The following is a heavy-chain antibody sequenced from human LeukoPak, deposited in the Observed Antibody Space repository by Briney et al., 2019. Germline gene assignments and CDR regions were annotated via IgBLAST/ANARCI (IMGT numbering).Heavy chain of an antibody. V-gene: IGHV3-20*04. Sequence: GGSLRLSCAASGFTFDDYGMSWVRQAPGKGLEWVSGINWNGGSTGYADSVKGRFTISRDNAKNSLYLQMNSLRAEDTALYYCARRDIVVVTAANGYYMDVWGKGTTVTVSS. J-gene: IGHJ6*03. D-gene: IGHD2-2*01. CDR2: INWNGGST. CDR3: ARRDIVVVTAANGYYMDV. CDR1: GFTFDDYG.